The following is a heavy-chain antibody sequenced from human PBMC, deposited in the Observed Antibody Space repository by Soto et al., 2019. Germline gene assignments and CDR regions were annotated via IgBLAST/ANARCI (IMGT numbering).Heavy chain of an antibody. D-gene: IGHD2-21*02. CDR3: ARRRYCGYGCYYKHYYGMDV. Sequence: QVQLVQSGAEVKKPGSSVKVSCRASGDTFSSYTVNWLRQAPGRGLEWMGRIIPILTTTDYAQNFRGRLTITADKSTNTVYMELSSLRSEDTAVYYCARRRYCGYGCYYKHYYGMDVWGQGTTVTVAS. J-gene: IGHJ6*02. CDR1: GDTFSSYT. CDR2: IIPILTTT. V-gene: IGHV1-69*08.